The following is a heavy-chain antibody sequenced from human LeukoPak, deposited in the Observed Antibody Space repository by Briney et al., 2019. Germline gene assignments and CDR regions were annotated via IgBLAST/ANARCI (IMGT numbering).Heavy chain of an antibody. V-gene: IGHV3-30*03. Sequence: GGSLRLSCAASGFTFSSYGMHWVRQAPGKGLEWVAVISYDGSNKYYADSVKGRFTISRDNSKNTLYLQMNSLRAEDTAVYYCTTDPISRFFDPFDYWGQGTLVTVSS. CDR3: TTDPISRFFDPFDY. CDR1: GFTFSSYG. J-gene: IGHJ4*02. CDR2: ISYDGSNK. D-gene: IGHD3-9*01.